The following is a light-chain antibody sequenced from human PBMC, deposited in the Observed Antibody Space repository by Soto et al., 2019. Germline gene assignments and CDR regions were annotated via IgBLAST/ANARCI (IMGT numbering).Light chain of an antibody. J-gene: IGKJ2*01. CDR1: QSMSSSY. CDR2: AAS. CDR3: QLYGGSHMFS. Sequence: EIVLTQSPGTLSLSPGEGGTLSCRASQSMSSSYLAWYQQKPGQSPRLLIYAASSRATGIPDRFSGSGSGTDFTLTISRLEPEDFAVYYCQLYGGSHMFSFGQGTKLEIK. V-gene: IGKV3-20*01.